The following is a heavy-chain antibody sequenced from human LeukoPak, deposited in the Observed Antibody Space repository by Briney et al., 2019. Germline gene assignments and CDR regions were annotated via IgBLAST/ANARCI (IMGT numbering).Heavy chain of an antibody. D-gene: IGHD5-24*01. J-gene: IGHJ4*02. Sequence: GGSLRLSCAASGFAFSNYWMTWVRQAPGKGLEWVSAFGGTGGDIFYADSVKGRFTISRDNSKGILYLQMNSLRAEDTAVYYCAKDIFRWAFDFWGQGTLVTVSS. CDR2: FGGTGGDI. CDR3: AKDIFRWAFDF. V-gene: IGHV3-23*01. CDR1: GFAFSNYW.